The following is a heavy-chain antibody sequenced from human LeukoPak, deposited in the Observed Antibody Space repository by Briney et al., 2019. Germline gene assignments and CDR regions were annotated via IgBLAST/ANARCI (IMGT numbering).Heavy chain of an antibody. D-gene: IGHD3-22*01. V-gene: IGHV3-23*01. CDR2: ISGSGGST. J-gene: IGHJ3*02. CDR1: GFTFSSYA. CDR3: AKDRLPSSGYKNDAFDI. Sequence: PGGSLRLSCAASGFTFSSYAMSWVRQAPGKGLEWVSAISGSGGSTYYADSVKGRFTISRDNSKNTLYLQMNSLRAEDTAVYYCAKDRLPSSGYKNDAFDIWGQGTMVTVSS.